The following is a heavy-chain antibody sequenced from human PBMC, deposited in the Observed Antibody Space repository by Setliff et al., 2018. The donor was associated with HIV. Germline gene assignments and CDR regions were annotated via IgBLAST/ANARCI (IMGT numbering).Heavy chain of an antibody. V-gene: IGHV3-9*01. CDR1: GFTFDEYA. J-gene: IGHJ2*01. CDR2: ITSNSGRI. Sequence: PGGSLRLSCAASGFTFDEYAMHWVRQAPGKGLEWVSGITSNSGRIGYADSIKGRFTISRDNAKSSLYLQMNSLRVEDTAVYYCARGRSGSLYWYFDLWGRGTLVTVSS. CDR3: ARGRSGSLYWYFDL. D-gene: IGHD3-3*01.